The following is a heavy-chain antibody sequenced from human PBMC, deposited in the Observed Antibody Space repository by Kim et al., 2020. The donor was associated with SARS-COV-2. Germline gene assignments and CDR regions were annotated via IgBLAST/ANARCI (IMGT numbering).Heavy chain of an antibody. CDR3: ASIKYSSGWYFCHY. CDR1: GFTFDDYG. J-gene: IGHJ4*02. Sequence: GGSLRLSCAASGFTFDDYGMRWVRQAPGKGLEWVSGINWNGGSTGYADSVKGRFTISRDNAKNSLYLQMNSLRAEDTALYHCASIKYSSGWYFCHYWGQGTLVTVSS. D-gene: IGHD6-19*01. CDR2: INWNGGST. V-gene: IGHV3-20*01.